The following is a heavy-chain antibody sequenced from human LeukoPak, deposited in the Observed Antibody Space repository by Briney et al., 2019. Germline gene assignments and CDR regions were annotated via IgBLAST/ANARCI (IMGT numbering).Heavy chain of an antibody. CDR3: AKEFTGWAFDI. V-gene: IGHV3-48*03. J-gene: IGHJ3*02. CDR2: IGTMGSPI. CDR1: GFTFSNYE. Sequence: GSLRLSCAASGFTFSNYEMNWVRQAPGKGLEWVSYIGTMGSPIYYADSVKGRFTISRDNSKNTLYLQMNSLRAEDTAVYYCAKEFTGWAFDIWGQGTMVTVSS.